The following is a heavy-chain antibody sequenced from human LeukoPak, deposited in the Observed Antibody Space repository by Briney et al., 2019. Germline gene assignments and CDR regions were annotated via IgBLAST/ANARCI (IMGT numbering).Heavy chain of an antibody. CDR1: GGSISSYY. J-gene: IGHJ6*02. D-gene: IGHD6-19*01. CDR3: ARSAPAYSSGWSTYYYYGMDV. CDR2: IYTSGST. Sequence: SETLSLTCTVSGGSISSYYWSWIRQPAGKGLEWIGRIYTSGSTNYNPSLKSRVTISVDTSKNQFSLKLSSVTAADTAVYYCARSAPAYSSGWSTYYYYGMDVWGQGTTVTVSS. V-gene: IGHV4-4*07.